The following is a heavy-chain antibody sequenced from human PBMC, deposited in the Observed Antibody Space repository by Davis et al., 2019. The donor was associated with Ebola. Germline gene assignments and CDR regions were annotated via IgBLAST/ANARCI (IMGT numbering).Heavy chain of an antibody. Sequence: ASVKVSCKVSGYTLTELSMHWVRQAPGKGLEWMGGFDPEDGETIYAQKFQGRVTMTEDTSTDTAYMELSSLRSEDTAVYYCATPWDSSGYYDFDYWGQGTLVTVSS. V-gene: IGHV1-24*01. D-gene: IGHD3-22*01. CDR2: FDPEDGET. CDR3: ATPWDSSGYYDFDY. CDR1: GYTLTELS. J-gene: IGHJ4*02.